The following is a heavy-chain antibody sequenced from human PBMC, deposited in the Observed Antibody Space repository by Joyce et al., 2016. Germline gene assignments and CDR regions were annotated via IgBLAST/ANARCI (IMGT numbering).Heavy chain of an antibody. CDR3: AREGLPHGGFDD. V-gene: IGHV1-2*02. CDR2: SKSDNGDT. Sequence: QVQLVQSGTEVKKPGASVKASCKASGFTFTGYYMHWVRQATGQGLEMVGWSKSDNGDTHYTQNFQGRVTMTRDTSVNTAYMEVTRLRSDDTAFYYCAREGLPHGGFDDWGLGTLVTVSS. CDR1: GFTFTGYY. J-gene: IGHJ4*02.